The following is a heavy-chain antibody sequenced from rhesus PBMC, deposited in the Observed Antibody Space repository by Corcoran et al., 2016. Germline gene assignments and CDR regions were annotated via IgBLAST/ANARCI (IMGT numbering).Heavy chain of an antibody. CDR2: ISYSGSP. V-gene: IGHV4-122*02. Sequence: QLQLQESGPGLVKPSETLSLTCAVSGYSISSGYGWRWILQPPGKGLEWIGFISYSGSPRYNPSLKSRVTISRDTSKNQFSLKLSSVTAADTAVYYCARVGPYDLVDYWGQGVLVTVSS. J-gene: IGHJ4*01. CDR3: ARVGPYDLVDY. D-gene: IGHD3-40*01. CDR1: GYSISSGYG.